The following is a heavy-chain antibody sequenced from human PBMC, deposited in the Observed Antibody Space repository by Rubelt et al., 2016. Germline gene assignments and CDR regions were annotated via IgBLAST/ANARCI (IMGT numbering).Heavy chain of an antibody. J-gene: IGHJ4*02. CDR2: IYPGDSDT. CDR3: SRLMGYSTIDY. Sequence: EVQLVQSGAEVKKPGESLKISCKGSGYSFTSYWIGWVRQLPGKGLEWLGIIYPGDSDTRYCTSFQGQVTISADKSINTAYLQWSSLKASDTAIYYCSRLMGYSTIDYWGQGTLVTVSS. V-gene: IGHV5-51*01. D-gene: IGHD5-12*01. CDR1: GYSFTSYW.